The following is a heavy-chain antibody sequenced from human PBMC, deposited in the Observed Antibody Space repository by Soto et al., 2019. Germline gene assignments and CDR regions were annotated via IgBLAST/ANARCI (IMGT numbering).Heavy chain of an antibody. CDR1: GVSISSSNYY. Sequence: QLQLQESGPGLVKPSETLSLTCTVSGVSISSSNYYWGWIRQPPGKGMGAIGTTYYSGSNYYNPSRDRGVTLPVDTPKNEFSVTLSSGTAADRDVYLCVRQAYRIGWAEYWGQGTPVTV. V-gene: IGHV4-39*01. J-gene: IGHJ4*02. D-gene: IGHD6-19*01. CDR3: VRQAYRIGWAEY. CDR2: TYYSGSN.